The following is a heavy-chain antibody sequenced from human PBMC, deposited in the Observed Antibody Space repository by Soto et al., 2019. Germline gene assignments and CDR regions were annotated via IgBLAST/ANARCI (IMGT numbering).Heavy chain of an antibody. CDR3: ARGYSSGWDTPGDGFDI. CDR2: IGTAGDT. Sequence: GGSLRLSCAASGFTFSSYDMHWVRQATGKGLEWVSAIGTAGDTYYPGSVKGRFTISRENAKNSLYLQMNSLRAGDTAVYYCARGYSSGWDTPGDGFDIWGQGTIVTVSS. CDR1: GFTFSSYD. V-gene: IGHV3-13*01. J-gene: IGHJ3*02. D-gene: IGHD6-19*01.